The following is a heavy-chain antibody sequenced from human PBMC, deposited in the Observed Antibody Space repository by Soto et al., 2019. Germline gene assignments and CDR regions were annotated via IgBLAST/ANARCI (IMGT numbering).Heavy chain of an antibody. CDR2: IIPIFGTA. D-gene: IGHD2-15*01. CDR3: AREGYCSGGSCYFYYFDY. Sequence: SVKVSWKASGGTFSSYAISWVRQAPGQGLEWMGGIIPIFGTANYAQKFQGRVTITADESTSTAYMELSSLRSEDTAVYYCAREGYCSGGSCYFYYFDYWGQGTLVTVSS. V-gene: IGHV1-69*01. CDR1: GGTFSSYA. J-gene: IGHJ4*02.